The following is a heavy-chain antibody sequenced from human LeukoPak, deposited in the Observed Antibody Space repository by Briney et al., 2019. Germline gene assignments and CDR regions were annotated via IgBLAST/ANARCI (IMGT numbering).Heavy chain of an antibody. Sequence: SETLSLTCTVSGGSISSYYWSWIRQPPGKGLEWIGYIYYSGSTNYNPSLKSRVTISVGTSKNQFSLKLSSVTAADTAVYYCARAGRYYYYGMDVWGQGTTVTVSS. CDR3: ARAGRYYYYGMDV. V-gene: IGHV4-59*01. CDR1: GGSISSYY. CDR2: IYYSGST. J-gene: IGHJ6*02.